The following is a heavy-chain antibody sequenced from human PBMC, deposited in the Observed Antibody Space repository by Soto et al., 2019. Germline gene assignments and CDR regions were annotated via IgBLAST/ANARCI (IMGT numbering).Heavy chain of an antibody. CDR1: GFTMSGCAIF. CDR3: ARHSTGRDYYGSSIWFDA. D-gene: IGHD3-16*01. Sequence: SETLSLTCSVTGFTMSGCAIFWGWIPQPPERALECIVSVHSTGRTIYNPALRGRVTISVDTSMNHFSLQLTFVTAADKALYFCARHSTGRDYYGSSIWFDAWGQGTLVIASS. CDR2: VHSTGRT. J-gene: IGHJ5*02. V-gene: IGHV4-39*01.